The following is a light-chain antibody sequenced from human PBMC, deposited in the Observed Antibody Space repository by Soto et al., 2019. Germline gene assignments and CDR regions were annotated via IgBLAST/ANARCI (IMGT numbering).Light chain of an antibody. V-gene: IGKV3-20*01. Sequence: EIVLTHSPGTLSLSPGERATLSCRASQSVSSSYLAWYQQKPGQAPRLLIYGASSRATGIPDRFSGSGSGTDLTLTISRLEPEDFAVYYCQQYGSSLPITFGQGTRLEIK. CDR2: GAS. CDR3: QQYGSSLPIT. J-gene: IGKJ5*01. CDR1: QSVSSSY.